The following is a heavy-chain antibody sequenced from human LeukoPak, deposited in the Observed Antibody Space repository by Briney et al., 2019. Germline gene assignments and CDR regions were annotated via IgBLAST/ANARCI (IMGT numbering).Heavy chain of an antibody. V-gene: IGHV3-11*01. CDR3: ARKAREGPIDY. J-gene: IGHJ4*02. CDR1: GFTFSDYY. CDR2: ISSSGSTI. Sequence: GGSLRLSCAASGFTFSDYYMSWIRQTPGKGLEWVSYISSSGSTIYYADSVKGRFTISRDNAKNSLYLQMNCLRAEDTAVYYCARKAREGPIDYWGQGTLVTVSS.